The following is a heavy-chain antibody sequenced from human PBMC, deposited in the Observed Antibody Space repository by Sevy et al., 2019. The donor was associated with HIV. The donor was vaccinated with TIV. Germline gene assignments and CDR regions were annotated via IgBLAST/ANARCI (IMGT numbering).Heavy chain of an antibody. D-gene: IGHD2-15*01. CDR3: AGGSCIGGSCQTGYHGMDV. J-gene: IGHJ6*02. Sequence: GGSLRLSCAASGFIFSGYNMHWVRQAPGKGLEWVSSISTSSTYIYQADSVKGRFTISRDNAQNSVYLQMNSLRVEDTALYCCAGGSCIGGSCQTGYHGMDVWGQGTTVTVSS. V-gene: IGHV3-21*06. CDR1: GFIFSGYN. CDR2: ISTSSTYI.